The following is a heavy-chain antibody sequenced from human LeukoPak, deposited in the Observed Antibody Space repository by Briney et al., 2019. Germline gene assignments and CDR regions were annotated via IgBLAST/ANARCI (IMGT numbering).Heavy chain of an antibody. V-gene: IGHV4-34*01. CDR2: INHSGST. CDR3: ARHGDVVVPAASQVDY. CDR1: GGSFSGYY. J-gene: IGHJ4*02. Sequence: SETLSLTCAVYGGSFSGYYWSWIRQPPGKGLEWIGEINHSGSTNYNPSLKSRVTISVDTSKNQFSLKLSSVTAADTAVYYCARHGDVVVPAASQVDYWGQGTLVTVSS. D-gene: IGHD2-2*01.